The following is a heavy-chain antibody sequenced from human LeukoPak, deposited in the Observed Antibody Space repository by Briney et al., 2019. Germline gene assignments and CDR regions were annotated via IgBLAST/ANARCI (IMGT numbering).Heavy chain of an antibody. D-gene: IGHD3-3*01. V-gene: IGHV3-23*01. CDR1: GFTFRSHA. CDR2: ISGSGGST. CDR3: AKADFWSGYYLNLDY. J-gene: IGHJ4*02. Sequence: GGSLRLSCVGSGFTFRSHAMSWVRQAPGKGLEWVSAISGSGGSTYYADSVKGRFTISRDNSKNTLYLQMNSLRAEDTAVYYCAKADFWSGYYLNLDYWGQGTLVTVSS.